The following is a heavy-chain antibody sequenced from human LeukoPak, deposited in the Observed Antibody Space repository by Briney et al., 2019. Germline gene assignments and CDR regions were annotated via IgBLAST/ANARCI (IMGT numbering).Heavy chain of an antibody. Sequence: GGSLRLSXAASGFTFSSYSMNWVRQAPGKGLEWVSYISSSSSTIYYADSVKGRFTISRDNAKNSLYLQMNSLRAEDTAVYYCERSPGDIVVVPAASDYWGQGTLVTVSS. CDR3: ERSPGDIVVVPAASDY. J-gene: IGHJ4*02. CDR1: GFTFSSYS. D-gene: IGHD2-2*01. CDR2: ISSSSSTI. V-gene: IGHV3-48*01.